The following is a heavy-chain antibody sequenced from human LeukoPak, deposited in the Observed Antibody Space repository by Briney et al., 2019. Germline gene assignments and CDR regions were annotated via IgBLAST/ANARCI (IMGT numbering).Heavy chain of an antibody. D-gene: IGHD6-6*01. CDR1: GYTFTGYY. Sequence: ASVKVSCKASGYTFTGYYMHWVRQAPGQGLEWMGWINPNSGGTNYAQKFQGRVTMTRDTSISTAYMELSRLRSDDTAVYYCARSPLSIAARPPLDYWGQGTLVTVSS. V-gene: IGHV1-2*02. CDR3: ARSPLSIAARPPLDY. J-gene: IGHJ4*02. CDR2: INPNSGGT.